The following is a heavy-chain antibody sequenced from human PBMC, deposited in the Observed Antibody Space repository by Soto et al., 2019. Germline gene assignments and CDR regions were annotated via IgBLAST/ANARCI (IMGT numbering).Heavy chain of an antibody. V-gene: IGHV3-23*01. CDR1: GFTFSSYA. J-gene: IGHJ4*02. Sequence: RGGSLRLSTAASGFTFSSYAMSWVRQAPGKGLEWVSAISGSGGSTYYADSVKGRFTISRDNSKNTLYLQMNSLRAEDTAIYYCAKYSKAPYYFDYWGQGTLVTVSS. CDR3: AKYSKAPYYFDY. D-gene: IGHD2-15*01. CDR2: ISGSGGST.